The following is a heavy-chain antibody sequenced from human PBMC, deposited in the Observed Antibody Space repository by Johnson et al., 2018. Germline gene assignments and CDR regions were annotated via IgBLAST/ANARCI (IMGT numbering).Heavy chain of an antibody. CDR2: IYYSGST. CDR1: GGSFSGYY. Sequence: QVQLQQWGAGLLKPSETLSLTCAVYGGSFSGYYWSWIRQPPGKGLEWIGHIYYSGSTKNNRPLKSRVTISLDTSKNQFSLKMSSVTAADTAVYYCASKSGQLLYEAFDIWCQGTMVTVSS. D-gene: IGHD2-2*02. J-gene: IGHJ3*02. V-gene: IGHV4-34*11. CDR3: ASKSGQLLYEAFDI.